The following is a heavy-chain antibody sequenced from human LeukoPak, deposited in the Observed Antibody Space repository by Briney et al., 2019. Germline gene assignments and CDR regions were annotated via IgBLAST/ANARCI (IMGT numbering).Heavy chain of an antibody. CDR3: ARVTLSYYCSSTSCYRKIGAFDI. V-gene: IGHV1-2*06. CDR2: INPNSGGT. J-gene: IGHJ3*02. CDR1: GYTFTGYY. D-gene: IGHD2-2*02. Sequence: WASVKVSCKAPGYTFTGYYMHWVQQAPGQGLEWMGRINPNSGGTNYAQKFQGRVTMTRDTSISTAYMELSRLRSDDTAVYYCARVTLSYYCSSTSCYRKIGAFDIWGQGTMVTVSS.